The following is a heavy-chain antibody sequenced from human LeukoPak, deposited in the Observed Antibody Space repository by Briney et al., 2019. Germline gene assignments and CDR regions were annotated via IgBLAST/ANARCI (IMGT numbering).Heavy chain of an antibody. CDR1: GYTLTELS. CDR3: ARDGVGTTPFDY. D-gene: IGHD1-26*01. Sequence: ASVKVSCKVSGYTLTELSMHWVRQAPGKGLEWMGGFDPEDGETIYAQKFQGRVTMTEDTSTDTAYMELSSLRAEDTAVYYCARDGVGTTPFDYWGQGTLVTVSS. J-gene: IGHJ4*02. V-gene: IGHV1-24*01. CDR2: FDPEDGET.